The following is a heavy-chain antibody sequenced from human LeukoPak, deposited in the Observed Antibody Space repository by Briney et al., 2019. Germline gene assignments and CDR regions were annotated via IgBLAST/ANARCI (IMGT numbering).Heavy chain of an antibody. CDR3: ARELPFDC. J-gene: IGHJ4*02. CDR1: GFTFSNYW. V-gene: IGHV3-74*01. Sequence: GGSLRLSCAASGFTFSNYWMHWVRQAPGKGLVWVSRIKSDGSRTDYADSVKGRFTISRDNAKNTLYLQMNSLRAEDTAVYYCARELPFDCWGQGTLVTVSS. D-gene: IGHD2-15*01. CDR2: IKSDGSRT.